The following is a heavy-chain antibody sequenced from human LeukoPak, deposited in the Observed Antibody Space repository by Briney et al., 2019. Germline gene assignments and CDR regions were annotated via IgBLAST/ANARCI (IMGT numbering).Heavy chain of an antibody. V-gene: IGHV3-7*01. J-gene: IGHJ3*02. CDR1: GFSFSTYW. CDR2: IKQDGSEK. Sequence: GGSLRLSCAASGFSFSTYWMTWVRQAPGKGLEWVANIKQDGSEKYYVDSVKGRFTISRDNAKNSVYLQMNSLRAEDTAVYYCARWLQLRRTFDNWGQGTMVTVSS. CDR3: ARWLQLRRTFDN. D-gene: IGHD5-24*01.